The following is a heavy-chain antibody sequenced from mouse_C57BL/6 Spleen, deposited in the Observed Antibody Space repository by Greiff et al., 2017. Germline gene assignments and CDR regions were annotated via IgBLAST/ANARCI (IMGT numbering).Heavy chain of an antibody. V-gene: IGHV5-9-1*02. D-gene: IGHD4-1*01. CDR1: GFTFSSYA. CDR3: TRANWDFDY. CDR2: ISSGGDYT. J-gene: IGHJ2*01. Sequence: EVKLVESGEGLVKPGGSLKLSCAASGFTFSSYAMSWVRQTPEKRLEWVAYISSGGDYTYYADTVKGRFTISRDNARNTLYLQMSSLKSEDTAMYYCTRANWDFDYWGQGTTLTVSS.